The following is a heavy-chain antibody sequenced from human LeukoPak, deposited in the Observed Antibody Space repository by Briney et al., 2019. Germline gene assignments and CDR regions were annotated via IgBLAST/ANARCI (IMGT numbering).Heavy chain of an antibody. Sequence: GGSLRLSCVASGFSFGNYAMSWVRQAPGKGLQWVSQISGTGGATWYAGFARDRFTVSRDNSKKTLYLQMSGLRVEDTAMYYCVKDPRDTYGTNWFVSWGQGTLLIVSS. D-gene: IGHD2-21*01. CDR2: ISGTGGAT. J-gene: IGHJ5*01. CDR1: GFSFGNYA. CDR3: VKDPRDTYGTNWFVS. V-gene: IGHV3-23*01.